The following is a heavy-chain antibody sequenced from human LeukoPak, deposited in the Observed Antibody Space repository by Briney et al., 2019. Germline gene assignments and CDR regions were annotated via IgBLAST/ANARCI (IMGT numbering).Heavy chain of an antibody. Sequence: GGTLRLSCAASGFTLSSYGVSWVRQAPGKGLEWVSFIYSGGNTHYSDSVKGRFTISRDNSKNTLYLQMNSLRAEDTAVYYCARRAGEYSHPYDYWGQGTLVTVSS. J-gene: IGHJ4*02. CDR3: ARRAGEYSHPYDY. V-gene: IGHV3-53*01. CDR2: IYSGGNT. D-gene: IGHD4-17*01. CDR1: GFTLSSYG.